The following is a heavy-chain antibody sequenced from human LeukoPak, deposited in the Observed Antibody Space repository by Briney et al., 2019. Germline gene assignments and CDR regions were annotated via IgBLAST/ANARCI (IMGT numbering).Heavy chain of an antibody. J-gene: IGHJ4*02. V-gene: IGHV4-30-4*08. D-gene: IGHD3-16*01. Sequence: PSETLSLTCTVSGGSISSGDYYWSWIRQPPGKGLEWIGYIYYSGTTYYNPSLESRVTISVDKSKNQFSLKLSSATAADTAVYYCARVSVRRRFLDYWGQGTLVTVSS. CDR2: IYYSGTT. CDR1: GGSISSGDYY. CDR3: ARVSVRRRFLDY.